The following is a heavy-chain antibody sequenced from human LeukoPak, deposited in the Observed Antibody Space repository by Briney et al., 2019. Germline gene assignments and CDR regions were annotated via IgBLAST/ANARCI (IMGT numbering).Heavy chain of an antibody. D-gene: IGHD3-10*01. J-gene: IGHJ4*02. CDR1: GGSISSSIVY. CDR3: ARLWVGYYGSGTSGTFDY. Sequence: SETLSITCSVSGGSISSSIVYWGWLRQPPGKVLGFTGSIYYGGTTYYSPSLKSRLTISVDTSKDQFSLKLSSVSAADTAVYYCARLWVGYYGSGTSGTFDYWGQGTLVSVPS. CDR2: IYYGGTT. V-gene: IGHV4-39*01.